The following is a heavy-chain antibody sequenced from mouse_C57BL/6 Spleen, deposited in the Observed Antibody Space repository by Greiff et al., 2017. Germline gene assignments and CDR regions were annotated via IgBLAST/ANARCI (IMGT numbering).Heavy chain of an antibody. CDR3: ARSYYYGSSLDY. Sequence: VQLQQSGPELVKPGASVKISCKASGYTFTDYYMNWVKQSHGKSLEWIGDINPNNGGTSYNQKFKGKATLTVDKSSSTAYMELRSLTSEDSAVYDFARSYYYGSSLDYWGQGTPLTVSS. CDR1: GYTFTDYY. J-gene: IGHJ2*01. D-gene: IGHD1-1*01. CDR2: INPNNGGT. V-gene: IGHV1-26*01.